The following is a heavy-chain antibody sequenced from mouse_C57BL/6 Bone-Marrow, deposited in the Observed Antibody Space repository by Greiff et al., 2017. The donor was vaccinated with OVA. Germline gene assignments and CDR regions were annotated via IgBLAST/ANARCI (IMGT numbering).Heavy chain of an antibody. CDR3: ARCRGDYFDY. J-gene: IGHJ2*01. CDR2: INPNNGGT. V-gene: IGHV1-18*01. D-gene: IGHD3-3*01. CDR1: GYTFTDYN. Sequence: EVQLQQSGPELVKPGASVKIPCKASGYTFTDYNMDWVKQSHGKSLEWIGDINPNNGGTIYNQKFKGKATLTVDKPSSTAYMQLSSLTSEDSAVYYCARCRGDYFDYWGQGTTLTVSS.